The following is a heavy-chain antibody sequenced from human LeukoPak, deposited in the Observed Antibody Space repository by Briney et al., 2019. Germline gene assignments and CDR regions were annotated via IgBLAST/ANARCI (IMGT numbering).Heavy chain of an antibody. D-gene: IGHD3-10*01. J-gene: IGHJ4*02. V-gene: IGHV1-69*04. CDR1: GGTFSSYA. CDR3: ASRGSGYYFDY. Sequence: VASVKVSCKASGGTFSSYAISWVRQAPRQGLEWMGRIIPILGIANYARKFQGRVTITADKSTSTAYMELSSLRSEDTAVYYCASRGSGYYFDYWGQGTLVTVSS. CDR2: IIPILGIA.